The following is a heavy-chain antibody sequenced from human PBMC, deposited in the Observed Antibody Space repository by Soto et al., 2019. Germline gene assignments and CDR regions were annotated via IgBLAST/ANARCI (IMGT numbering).Heavy chain of an antibody. Sequence: GGSLRLSCAASGFTFSSYAMSWVRQAPGKGLEWVSAISGSGGSTYYADSVKGRFTISRDNSKNTLYLQMNSLRAEDTAVYYCAKEVFSIAAAGTRVGEGYWGQGTLVTVSS. D-gene: IGHD6-13*01. CDR3: AKEVFSIAAAGTRVGEGY. J-gene: IGHJ4*02. CDR1: GFTFSSYA. CDR2: ISGSGGST. V-gene: IGHV3-23*01.